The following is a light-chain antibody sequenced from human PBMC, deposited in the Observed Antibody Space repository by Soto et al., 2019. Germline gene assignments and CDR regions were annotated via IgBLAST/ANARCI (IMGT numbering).Light chain of an antibody. CDR3: QQYYTTPQT. CDR2: WAY. J-gene: IGKJ1*01. Sequence: DIVMTQSPDSLAVSLGERATINCKSSQSVLSSSNNKNNLAWYQKKPGQPPRLLIYWAYTRESGVHDRFSGSGSGTDFTLTIRGLQAEDVAVYYCQQYYTTPQTFGQGTKVDIK. V-gene: IGKV4-1*01. CDR1: QSVLSSSNNKNN.